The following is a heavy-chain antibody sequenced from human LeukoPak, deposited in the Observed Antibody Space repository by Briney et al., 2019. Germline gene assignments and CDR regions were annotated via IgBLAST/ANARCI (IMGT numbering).Heavy chain of an antibody. CDR3: ARGSGRSYLPFDY. CDR1: GFTFSSYS. J-gene: IGHJ4*02. Sequence: GGSLRLSCAASGFTFSSYSMNWVRQAPGKGLEWVSSISSSSSYIYYADSVKGRFTISRDNAKNSLYLQMDSLRAEDTAAYYCARGSGRSYLPFDYWGQGTLVTVSS. CDR2: ISSSSSYI. V-gene: IGHV3-21*01. D-gene: IGHD1-26*01.